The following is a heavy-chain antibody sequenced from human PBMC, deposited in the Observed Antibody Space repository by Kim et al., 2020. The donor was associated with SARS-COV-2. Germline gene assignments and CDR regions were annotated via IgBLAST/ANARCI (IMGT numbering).Heavy chain of an antibody. V-gene: IGHV3-30*04. CDR3: ARDSSGWYPAYYFDY. CDR1: GFTFSSYA. CDR2: ISYDGSNK. J-gene: IGHJ4*02. Sequence: GGSLRHSCAASGFTFSSYAMHWVRQAPGKGLEWVAVISYDGSNKYYADSVKGRFTISRDNSKNTLYLQMNSLRAEDTAVYYCARDSSGWYPAYYFDYWGQGTLVTVSS. D-gene: IGHD6-19*01.